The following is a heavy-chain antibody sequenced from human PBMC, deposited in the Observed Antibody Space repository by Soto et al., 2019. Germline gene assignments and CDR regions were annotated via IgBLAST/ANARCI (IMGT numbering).Heavy chain of an antibody. D-gene: IGHD3-10*02. CDR2: FDPDDCDVNT. V-gene: IGHV1-24*01. Sequence: ASVKVSCKVSGYSLNALYIHWVRQVPGKGLDWMGGFDPDDCDVNTVSAQTFQDRLTMTEDTSTNTAHMELRILKSGYTAVYYCATPSPRVRRVRLTHVHSDFWGQGILATVS. CDR1: GYSLNALY. J-gene: IGHJ4*02. CDR3: ATPSPRVRRVRLTHVHSDF.